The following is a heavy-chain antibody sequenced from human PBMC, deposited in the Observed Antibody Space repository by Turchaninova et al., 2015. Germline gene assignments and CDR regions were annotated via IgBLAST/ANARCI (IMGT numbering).Heavy chain of an antibody. V-gene: IGHV2-26*01. CDR3: AQMREFDSYSYYGMDV. CDR1: GFSLTNARMG. Sequence: QVTLKESGPVLVKPTETVTLTCPVSGFSLTNARMGGSWIRQPPGKALEWLAHIFSKDEKSYSTSLKSRLTISKDTSKSQVVLIMTNMDPVDTATYFCAQMREFDSYSYYGMDVWGQGTTVTVSS. CDR2: IFSKDEK. D-gene: IGHD3-9*01. J-gene: IGHJ6*02.